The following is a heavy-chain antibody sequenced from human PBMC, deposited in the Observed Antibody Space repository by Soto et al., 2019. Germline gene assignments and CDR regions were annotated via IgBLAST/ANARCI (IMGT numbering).Heavy chain of an antibody. V-gene: IGHV1-24*01. CDR3: ATGGSAKSSSWSALGYYYYGMDV. Sequence: GSVKVSCKVSGYTLTELSMHWVRQAPGKGLEWMGGFDPEDGETIYAQKFQGRVTMTEDTSTDTAYMELSSLRSEDTAVYYCATGGSAKSSSWSALGYYYYGMDVWGQGTTVTVSS. CDR2: FDPEDGET. J-gene: IGHJ6*02. D-gene: IGHD6-13*01. CDR1: GYTLTELS.